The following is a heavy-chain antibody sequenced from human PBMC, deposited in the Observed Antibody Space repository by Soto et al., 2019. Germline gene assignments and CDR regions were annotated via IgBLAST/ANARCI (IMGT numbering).Heavy chain of an antibody. J-gene: IGHJ3*01. Sequence: ASVKVSCKASGYSFTTYNIHWVRQAPGQGLEWMGVVNPSSGSTSYAQKFQGRVTMTRDTSTSTVYMELSSLRSEDAAVYFCARWATDAFPVWGQGTLVTV. V-gene: IGHV1-46*01. CDR2: VNPSSGST. CDR1: GYSFTTYN. CDR3: ARWATDAFPV.